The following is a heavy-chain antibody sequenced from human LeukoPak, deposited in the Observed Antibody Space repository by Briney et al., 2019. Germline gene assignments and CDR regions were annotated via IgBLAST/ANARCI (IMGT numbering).Heavy chain of an antibody. J-gene: IGHJ4*02. V-gene: IGHV3-53*01. D-gene: IGHD3-22*01. CDR1: GFSVNSNY. CDR2: IYSGGST. CDR3: ARTPPYDSSGYYSSGYFDY. Sequence: GGSLRPSCGASGFSVNSNYMSWVRPAPGKGPGLVSVIYSGGSTYYADSVKGRFTISRDNSKNTLYLQMNSLRAEDTAVYYCARTPPYDSSGYYSSGYFDYWGQGTLVTVSS.